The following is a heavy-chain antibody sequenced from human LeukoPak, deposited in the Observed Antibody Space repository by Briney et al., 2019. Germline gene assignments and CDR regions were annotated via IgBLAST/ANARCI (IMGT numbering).Heavy chain of an antibody. J-gene: IGHJ4*02. CDR3: AKGYNTDYFDY. D-gene: IGHD5-24*01. CDR1: GFTFSSYG. Sequence: GRSLRLSCEASGFTFSSYGLHWVRQAPGKGLEWVAVIWYDGSNKYYADSVKGRFTISRDNSKNTLYLQMNSLRAEDTAVYYCAKGYNTDYFDYWGQGTLVTVSS. V-gene: IGHV3-33*06. CDR2: IWYDGSNK.